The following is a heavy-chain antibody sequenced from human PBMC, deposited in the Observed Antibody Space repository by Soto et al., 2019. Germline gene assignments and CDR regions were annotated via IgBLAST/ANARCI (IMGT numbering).Heavy chain of an antibody. J-gene: IGHJ4*02. CDR1: GFMFNDYA. D-gene: IGHD3-22*01. Sequence: GGSLRLSCATSGFMFNDYAMYWIRQAPGQGLEWVAMISSDGNHKFYVDNVRGRFTVSRDNSKNTLNLQMNSLRPEDTAVYYCSRGTYYPQSSGLHADYWGPGTVVTVSS. CDR3: SRGTYYPQSSGLHADY. CDR2: ISSDGNHK. V-gene: IGHV3-30*03.